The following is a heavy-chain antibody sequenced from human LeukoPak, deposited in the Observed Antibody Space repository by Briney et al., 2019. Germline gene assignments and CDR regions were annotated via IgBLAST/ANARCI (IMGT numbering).Heavy chain of an antibody. V-gene: IGHV1-18*01. CDR2: ISAYNGNT. D-gene: IGHD6-13*01. CDR3: ARDYMHDSSRIDY. J-gene: IGHJ4*02. Sequence: ASVKVSCKASGYTFTSYGISWVRQAPGQGLEWMGWISAYNGNTNYAQKLQGRVTITRDTSASTAYMELSSLRSEDTAVYYCARDYMHDSSRIDYWGQGTLVTVSS. CDR1: GYTFTSYG.